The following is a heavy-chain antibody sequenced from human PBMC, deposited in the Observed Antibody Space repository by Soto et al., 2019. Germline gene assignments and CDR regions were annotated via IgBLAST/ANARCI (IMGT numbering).Heavy chain of an antibody. CDR3: AKARATSTPAPGSY. V-gene: IGHV3-23*01. CDR2: ISGSGGGT. CDR1: GFTFSDYY. J-gene: IGHJ1*01. Sequence: PGGSLRLSCAASGFTFSDYYMSWIRQAPGKGLEWVSAISGSGGGTYYADSVEGRFTISRDNSKNTLYLQMNSLRVDDTAIYYCAKARATSTPAPGSYWGQGTLVTVSS. D-gene: IGHD1-26*01.